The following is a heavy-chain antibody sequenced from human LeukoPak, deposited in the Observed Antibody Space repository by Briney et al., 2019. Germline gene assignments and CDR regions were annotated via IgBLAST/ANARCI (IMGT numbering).Heavy chain of an antibody. CDR2: ISGSGGST. Sequence: GGSLRLSCAASGFTFSDYGMNWVRQAPGKGLEWVSAISGSGGSTYYADSVKGRFTISRDNSKNTLYLQMNSLRAEDTAVYYCAKEMEITMIVVVIAPDAFDIWGQGTMVTVSS. V-gene: IGHV3-23*01. CDR1: GFTFSDYG. D-gene: IGHD3-22*01. CDR3: AKEMEITMIVVVIAPDAFDI. J-gene: IGHJ3*02.